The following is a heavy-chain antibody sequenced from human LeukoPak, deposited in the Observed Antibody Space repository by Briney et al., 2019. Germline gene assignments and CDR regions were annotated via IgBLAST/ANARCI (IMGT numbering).Heavy chain of an antibody. J-gene: IGHJ4*02. CDR3: ARVPRGGSYWFDY. Sequence: GGSLRLSCAASGFTFSSYAMHWVRQAPGKGLEYVSAISSNGGSTYYANSVKGRFTISRDNSKNTLYLQMGSLRAGDMAVYYCARVPRGGSYWFDYWGQGTLVTVSS. CDR2: ISSNGGST. CDR1: GFTFSSYA. D-gene: IGHD1-26*01. V-gene: IGHV3-64*01.